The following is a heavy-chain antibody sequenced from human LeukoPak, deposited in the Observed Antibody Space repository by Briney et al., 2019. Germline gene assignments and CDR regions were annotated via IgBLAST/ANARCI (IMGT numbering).Heavy chain of an antibody. V-gene: IGHV4-30-4*01. CDR2: IYYSGST. CDR1: GGSINSGDYY. CDR3: ARGSREAIDYYGSGSYTPYFDY. J-gene: IGHJ4*02. Sequence: PSQTLSLTCTVSGGSINSGDYYWSWIRQPPGKGLEWIGYIYYSGSTYYNPSLKSRVTISVDTSKNQFSLKLSSVTAADTAVYYCARGSREAIDYYGSGSYTPYFDYWGQGTLVTVSS. D-gene: IGHD3-10*01.